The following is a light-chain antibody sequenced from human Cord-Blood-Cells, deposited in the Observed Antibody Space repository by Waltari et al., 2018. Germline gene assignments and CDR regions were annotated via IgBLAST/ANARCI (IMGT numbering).Light chain of an antibody. J-gene: IGLJ3*02. V-gene: IGLV1-47*01. Sequence: QSVLTQPPSASGTPGQRVTISCSGSSSNIGSNYVYWYQQLPGTAPKLLIYRNNQRPSGVRDRFSGSKSGNTASLTISGLQAEDEADYYCSSYTSSSTWVFGGGTKLTVL. CDR1: SSNIGSNY. CDR3: SSYTSSSTWV. CDR2: RNN.